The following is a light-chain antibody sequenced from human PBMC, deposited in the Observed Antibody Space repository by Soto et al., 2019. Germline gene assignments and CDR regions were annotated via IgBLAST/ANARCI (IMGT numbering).Light chain of an antibody. Sequence: QSALTQPASVSFSPGQSITISCSGTSSDAGGYNYVSLYQQHPGKAPKLMIYAVTDRPSGVSSRFSGSKSGNTASLTISGLQAEDEADYYCSSYTSSSTLFGTGTKVTV. V-gene: IGLV2-14*01. CDR2: AVT. J-gene: IGLJ1*01. CDR3: SSYTSSSTL. CDR1: SSDAGGYNY.